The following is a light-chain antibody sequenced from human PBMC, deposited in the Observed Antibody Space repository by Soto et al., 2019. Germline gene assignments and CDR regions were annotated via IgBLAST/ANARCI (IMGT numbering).Light chain of an antibody. CDR2: EVT. Sequence: QSALTQPASVSGSPGQSITISCTGTSSDVGAHNYVSWYQQHPGKAPKLMIFEVTNRPSGVSNRFSGSKSGNSASLTISGLQAEDEADYYGSSYTTTTSWVFGGGTKLTVL. CDR3: SSYTTTTSWV. CDR1: SSDVGAHNY. J-gene: IGLJ3*02. V-gene: IGLV2-14*01.